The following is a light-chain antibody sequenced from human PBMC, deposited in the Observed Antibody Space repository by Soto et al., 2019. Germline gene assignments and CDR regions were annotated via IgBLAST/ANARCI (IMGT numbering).Light chain of an antibody. J-gene: IGKJ2*01. CDR1: QSISSY. CDR3: QQSYSTLYT. V-gene: IGKV1-39*01. CDR2: AAS. Sequence: DIQMIQSPSSLSASVGDRVTITCRASQSISSYLNWYQQKPGKAPKLLIYAASSLQSGVPSRFSGSGSGTDFTLDISSLQPEDCATYYCQQSYSTLYTFGQGTKLEIK.